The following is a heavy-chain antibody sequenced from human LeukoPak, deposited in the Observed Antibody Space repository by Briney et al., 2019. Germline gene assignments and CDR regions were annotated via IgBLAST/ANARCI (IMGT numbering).Heavy chain of an antibody. CDR2: IIPIFGTA. Sequence: SVKVSCKASGGTFSSYAISWVRQAPGQGLEWMGGIIPIFGTANYAQKFQGRVTITTDESTSTAYMELSSLRSEDTAVYYCASGTMVRGVINNWFDPWGQETLVTVSS. V-gene: IGHV1-69*05. D-gene: IGHD3-10*01. CDR3: ASGTMVRGVINNWFDP. CDR1: GGTFSSYA. J-gene: IGHJ5*02.